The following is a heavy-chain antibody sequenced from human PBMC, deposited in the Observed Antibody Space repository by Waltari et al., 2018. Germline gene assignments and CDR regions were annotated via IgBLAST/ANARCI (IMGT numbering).Heavy chain of an antibody. CDR2: MYYSGST. J-gene: IGHJ6*04. D-gene: IGHD3-10*01. Sequence: QVQLQESGPGLVKPSQTLSLTCTVSGGSISSGGYYWSWIRQHPGKGLEWIGYMYYSGSTYDNPSLKSRVTISVDTSKNQFSLKLSSVTAADTAVYYGARETGMDGGMDVWGKGTTVTVSS. V-gene: IGHV4-31*03. CDR1: GGSISSGGYY. CDR3: ARETGMDGGMDV.